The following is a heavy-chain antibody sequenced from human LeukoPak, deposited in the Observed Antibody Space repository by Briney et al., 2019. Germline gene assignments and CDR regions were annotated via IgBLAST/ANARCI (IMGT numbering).Heavy chain of an antibody. CDR1: GGSISSGGYY. CDR3: ARDRDCSSANCYTPVGGFDP. J-gene: IGHJ5*02. V-gene: IGHV4-31*03. Sequence: SQTLSLTCTVPGGSISSGGYYWSWIRQHPGTGLEWLGYIYWSGRTYYKPSLKTRDTISVDTSKNQFSLKLSSVTGADARVFFCARDRDCSSANCYTPVGGFDPWGQGTLVTVSS. CDR2: IYWSGRT. D-gene: IGHD2-2*02.